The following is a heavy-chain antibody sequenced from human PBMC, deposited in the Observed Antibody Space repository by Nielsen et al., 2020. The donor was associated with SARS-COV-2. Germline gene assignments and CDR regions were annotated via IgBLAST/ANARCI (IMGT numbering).Heavy chain of an antibody. D-gene: IGHD4-17*01. CDR2: VHPRDSDT. CDR1: GYAFSSYW. J-gene: IGHJ5*02. V-gene: IGHV5-51*01. CDR3: MRRVDDYGLGFDP. Sequence: GESLKISCKVSGYAFSSYWIGWVRQMPGKGLEWLGMVHPRDSDTRYSPTFQGRVLISADKSINTAYLQWDSLKASDTAIYYCMRRVDDYGLGFDPWGQGTLVTVSS.